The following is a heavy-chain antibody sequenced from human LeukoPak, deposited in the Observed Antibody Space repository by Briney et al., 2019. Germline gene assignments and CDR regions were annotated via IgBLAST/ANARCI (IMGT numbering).Heavy chain of an antibody. V-gene: IGHV3-11*01. Sequence: GGSLKLSCAASGFTFSDYYMSWILQAPGKGLEWVSYISSSGSTIYYADSVKGRFTISRDNAKNSLFLQMNSLRAEDTAVYYCAREASSSTDVWGKGTTVTVSS. CDR2: ISSSGSTI. J-gene: IGHJ6*04. D-gene: IGHD6-6*01. CDR3: AREASSSTDV. CDR1: GFTFSDYY.